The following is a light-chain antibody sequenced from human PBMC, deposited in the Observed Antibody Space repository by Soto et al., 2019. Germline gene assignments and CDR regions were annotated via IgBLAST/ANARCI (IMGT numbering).Light chain of an antibody. CDR1: SSNIGNNA. CDR2: YDD. V-gene: IGLV1-36*01. Sequence: QSVLTQPPSVSGAPGQRVTIFCSGSSSNIGNNAVNWYQQLPGKPPRALIYYDDLLPSGVSKRFSGSKSGTSVSLAISGLQSYAEGDYYCASWDDTLSGVVFGGGTKLTVL. CDR3: ASWDDTLSGVV. J-gene: IGLJ3*02.